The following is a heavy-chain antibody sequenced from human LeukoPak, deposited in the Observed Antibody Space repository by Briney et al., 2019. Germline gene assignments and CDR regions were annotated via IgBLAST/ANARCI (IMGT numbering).Heavy chain of an antibody. CDR1: GFTFSSDW. J-gene: IGHJ4*02. D-gene: IGHD5-12*01. CDR3: AKDDDWLRFEH. V-gene: IGHV3-23*01. Sequence: PGGSLRLSCAVSGFTFSSDWMNWVRQAPGKGLEWVSGISGSGGRTYYADSVKGRFTISRDNSNHMLYLQMNSLIAEDTAIYYCAKDDDWLRFEHWGRGTPVSVSS. CDR2: ISGSGGRT.